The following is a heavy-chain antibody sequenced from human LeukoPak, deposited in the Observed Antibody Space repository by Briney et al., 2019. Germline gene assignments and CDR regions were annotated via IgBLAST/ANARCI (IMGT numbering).Heavy chain of an antibody. Sequence: ASVKVSCKASGYTFTDSYMHWVRQAPGQGLEWMGWINPKTGGTNYAQRVQGRVTMTRDTSIRTAYMELNSLRSDDAAVYYCARDGRLTIFVRGIITEGSPPKNWGQGTLVTVSS. D-gene: IGHD3-10*01. J-gene: IGHJ4*02. V-gene: IGHV1-2*02. CDR1: GYTFTDSY. CDR2: INPKTGGT. CDR3: ARDGRLTIFVRGIITEGSPPKN.